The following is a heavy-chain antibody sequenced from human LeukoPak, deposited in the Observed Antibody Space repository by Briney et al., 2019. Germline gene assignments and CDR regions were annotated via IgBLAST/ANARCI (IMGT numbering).Heavy chain of an antibody. J-gene: IGHJ5*02. CDR2: INPSGGST. D-gene: IGHD6-13*01. Sequence: ASVKVSCKASGYTFTSYYMHWVRQAPGQGLEWMGIINPSGGSTSYAQKFQGRVTMTEDTSTDTAYMELSSLRSEDTAVYYCATTPGAAAGWFDPWGQGTLVTVSS. V-gene: IGHV1-46*01. CDR3: ATTPGAAAGWFDP. CDR1: GYTFTSYY.